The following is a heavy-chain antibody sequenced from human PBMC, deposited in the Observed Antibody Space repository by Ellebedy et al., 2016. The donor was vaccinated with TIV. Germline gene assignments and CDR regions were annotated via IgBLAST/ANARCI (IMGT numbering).Heavy chain of an antibody. J-gene: IGHJ4*02. CDR2: ISSSSTI. CDR3: ARGLTMYYFDY. CDR1: GFTFSSYS. V-gene: IGHV3-48*02. D-gene: IGHD3-10*02. Sequence: GESLKISCAASGFTFSSYSMNWVRQAPGKGLEWVSYISSSSTIYYADSVKGRFTISRDNAKSSLYLQMNSLRDEDTAVYYCARGLTMYYFDYWGQGTLVTVSS.